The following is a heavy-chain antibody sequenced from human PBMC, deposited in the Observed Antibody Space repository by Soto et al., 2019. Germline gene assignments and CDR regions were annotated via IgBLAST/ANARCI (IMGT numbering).Heavy chain of an antibody. D-gene: IGHD3-22*01. V-gene: IGHV1-18*01. CDR2: ISAYNGNT. Sequence: QVQLVQSGAEVKKPGASVKVSCRASGYTFTSYGISWVRQAPGQGLEWMGWISAYNGNTNYAQKLQGRVTMTTDTSTSTAYMELRSLRSDDTAVYYCARDPRMYYYDSSGYFDYWGQGTLVTVSS. CDR3: ARDPRMYYYDSSGYFDY. J-gene: IGHJ4*02. CDR1: GYTFTSYG.